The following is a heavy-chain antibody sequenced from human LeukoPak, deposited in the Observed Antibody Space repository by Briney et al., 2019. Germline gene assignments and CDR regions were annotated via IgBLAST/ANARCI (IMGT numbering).Heavy chain of an antibody. J-gene: IGHJ4*02. CDR3: ATDRNSGKYYDY. V-gene: IGHV3-33*08. CDR1: GFTFSGYW. Sequence: LTGGSLRLSCATSGFTFSGYWMTWVRQAPGKGLEWVAVIYYDGSNQYYADSVKGRFTVSRDNAKNTLYLQMDSLRAEDTAVYYCATDRNSGKYYDYWGQGTLVTVSS. D-gene: IGHD1-26*01. CDR2: IYYDGSNQ.